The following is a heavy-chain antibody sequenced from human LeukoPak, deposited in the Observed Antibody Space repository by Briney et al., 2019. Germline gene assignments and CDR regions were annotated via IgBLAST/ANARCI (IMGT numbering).Heavy chain of an antibody. CDR2: IYYSGST. D-gene: IGHD3-9*01. CDR3: ARDPGDILTGNWFDP. V-gene: IGHV4-59*01. CDR1: GGSISSYY. Sequence: SETLSLTCTVSGGSISSYYWSWIRQPPGKGLEWIGYIYYSGSTNYHPSLKSRVTISVDTSKNQFSLKLSSVTAADTAVYYCARDPGDILTGNWFDPWGQGTLVTVSS. J-gene: IGHJ5*02.